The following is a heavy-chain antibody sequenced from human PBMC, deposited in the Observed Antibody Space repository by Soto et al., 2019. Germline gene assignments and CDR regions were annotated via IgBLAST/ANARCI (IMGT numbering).Heavy chain of an antibody. CDR1: GFTFSSYA. CDR3: ARELPYGSGSYYNSPAIPPKNDY. V-gene: IGHV3-30-3*01. J-gene: IGHJ4*02. D-gene: IGHD3-10*01. Sequence: PGGSLRLSCAASGFTFSSYAMHWVRQAPGKGLGWVAVISYDGSNKYYADSVKGRFTISRDNSKNTLYLQMNSLRAEDTAVYYCARELPYGSGSYYNSPAIPPKNDYWGQGTLVTVSS. CDR2: ISYDGSNK.